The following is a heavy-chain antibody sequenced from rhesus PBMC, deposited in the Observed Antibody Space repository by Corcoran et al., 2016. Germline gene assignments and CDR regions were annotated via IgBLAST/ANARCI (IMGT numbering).Heavy chain of an antibody. Sequence: QVQLQESGPGLVKPSETLSLTCAVFGGPIRSTYWCWSRQPPGKGLEWIGRISGSGGSTDYNPSLKSRVTISTDTYKNQFSLKLSSVTAADTAVYYCARVADSSGWYGYFDYWGQGVLVTVSS. CDR1: GGPIRSTY. D-gene: IGHD6-31*01. CDR3: ARVADSSGWYGYFDY. J-gene: IGHJ4*01. CDR2: ISGSGGST. V-gene: IGHV4-160*01.